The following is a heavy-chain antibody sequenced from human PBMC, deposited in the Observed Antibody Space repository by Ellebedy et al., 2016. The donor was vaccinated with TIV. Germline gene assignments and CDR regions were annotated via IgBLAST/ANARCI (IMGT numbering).Heavy chain of an antibody. V-gene: IGHV3-7*02. Sequence: GESLKISCAASGFTFSGYWISWVRQAPGKGLEWVANIKEDGSEKYYVDSVKGRFTISRDNAKNSLYLQMNSLRAEDTAVYYCARGIQLPGPYWGQGTLVTVSS. CDR3: ARGIQLPGPY. J-gene: IGHJ4*02. CDR1: GFTFSGYW. D-gene: IGHD4-23*01. CDR2: IKEDGSEK.